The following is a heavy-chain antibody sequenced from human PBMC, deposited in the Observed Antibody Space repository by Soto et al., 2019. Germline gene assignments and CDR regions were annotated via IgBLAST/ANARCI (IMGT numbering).Heavy chain of an antibody. Sequence: EVQLVESGGVVVQPGGSLRLSCAASGFTFDDYPMHWVRQAPGKGLEWVSLISWDGGSTYYADSVKGRFTISRDNSKNSLYLQMNSLRTEDTALYYCAKDGNSGSYYLFDYWGQGTLVTVSS. CDR2: ISWDGGST. V-gene: IGHV3-43*01. CDR1: GFTFDDYP. CDR3: AKDGNSGSYYLFDY. J-gene: IGHJ4*02. D-gene: IGHD1-26*01.